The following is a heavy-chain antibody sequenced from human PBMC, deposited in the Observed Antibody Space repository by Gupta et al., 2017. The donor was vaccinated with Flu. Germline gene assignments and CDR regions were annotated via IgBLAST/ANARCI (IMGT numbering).Heavy chain of an antibody. CDR2: IYPSDSDT. Sequence: GLEWMGIIYPSDSDTRYSPSFQGQVTISADMSITTAYLQWSSLKASDSAIYYCARGVEYCISTSCRDYDAFDIWGQGTMVTVSS. D-gene: IGHD2-2*01. J-gene: IGHJ3*02. CDR3: ARGVEYCISTSCRDYDAFDI. V-gene: IGHV5-51*01.